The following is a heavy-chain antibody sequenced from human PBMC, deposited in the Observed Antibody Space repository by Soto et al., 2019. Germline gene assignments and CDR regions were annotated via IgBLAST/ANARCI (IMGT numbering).Heavy chain of an antibody. CDR1: GWTLCSYA. D-gene: IGHD6-19*01. CDR2: ISGSGGST. CDR3: AKDGASSGWYEYFQH. Sequence: GGPRGGSEGSSGWTLCSYAMRGVCQHTGKGLEWVSAISGSGGSTYYADSVKGRFTISRDNSKNTLYLQMNSLRAEDTAVYYCAKDGASSGWYEYFQHWGQGTLVTVSS. V-gene: IGHV3-23*01. J-gene: IGHJ1*01.